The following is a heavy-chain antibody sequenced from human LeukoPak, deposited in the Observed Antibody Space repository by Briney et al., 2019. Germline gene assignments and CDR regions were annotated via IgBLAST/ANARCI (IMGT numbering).Heavy chain of an antibody. J-gene: IGHJ4*02. V-gene: IGHV3-21*01. CDR3: ARSYTVYYDILTGYYTEWYFDY. CDR1: GFTFSSYS. CDR2: ISSSSSYI. D-gene: IGHD3-9*01. Sequence: GGSPRLSCAAPGFTFSSYSMNWVRQAPGKGLEWVSSISSSSSYIYYADSVKGRFTISRDNAKNSLYLQMNSLRAEDTAVYYCARSYTVYYDILTGYYTEWYFDYWGQGTLVTVSS.